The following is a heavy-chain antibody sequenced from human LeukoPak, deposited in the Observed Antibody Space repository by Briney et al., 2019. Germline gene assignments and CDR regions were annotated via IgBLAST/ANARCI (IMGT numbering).Heavy chain of an antibody. CDR2: IIPIFGTA. J-gene: IGHJ4*02. V-gene: IGHV1-69*01. D-gene: IGHD3-10*01. CDR3: ARAYLGSGSYYSNNKYYFDY. Sequence: SVKVSCKASGGTFSSYALSWVRQALGQGLEWMGGIIPIFGTANYAQKFQGRVTITADESTSTAYMELSSLRSEDTAVYYCARAYLGSGSYYSNNKYYFDYWGQGTLVTVSS. CDR1: GGTFSSYA.